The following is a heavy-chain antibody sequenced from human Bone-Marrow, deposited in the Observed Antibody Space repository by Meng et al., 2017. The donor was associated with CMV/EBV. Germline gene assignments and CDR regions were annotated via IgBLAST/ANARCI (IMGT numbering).Heavy chain of an antibody. J-gene: IGHJ4*02. CDR3: ARLRGSGTYYKVGFDY. V-gene: IGHV4-59*01. CDR1: GGSISSSY. Sequence: SETLSLTCTVSGGSISSSYWSWIRQPPGEGLECIGYMYYSGSTNYSPSLKSRVTISVDTSNNQFSLKLSSVTAADTAVYYCARLRGSGTYYKVGFDYWGQGTLVTVSS. CDR2: MYYSGST. D-gene: IGHD3-10*01.